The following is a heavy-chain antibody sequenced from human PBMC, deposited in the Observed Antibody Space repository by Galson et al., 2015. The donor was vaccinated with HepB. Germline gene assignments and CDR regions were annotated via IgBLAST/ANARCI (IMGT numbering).Heavy chain of an antibody. CDR3: ARGTYSGTYWVVY. D-gene: IGHD1-26*01. CDR2: INPHSGGT. V-gene: IGHV1-2*02. J-gene: IGHJ4*02. CDR1: GYTFSDYY. Sequence: SVKVSCKASGYTFSDYYMHWVRQAPGRGLEWMGWINPHSGGTNHAQKFQGRVTMTRDTSISTAYMELSRLTSDDTAVYYCARGTYSGTYWVVYWGQGTLVTVSS.